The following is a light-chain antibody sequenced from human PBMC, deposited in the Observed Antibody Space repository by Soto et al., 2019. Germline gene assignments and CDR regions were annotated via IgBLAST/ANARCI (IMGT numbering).Light chain of an antibody. CDR2: DVS. V-gene: IGLV2-14*03. CDR1: SSDVGGYDY. CDR3: SSYTSCSTPLV. Sequence: QSALTHPASVSGSPGQSITISCTGTSSDVGGYDYVSWYQHHPGKAPKLMIYDVSNRPSGVSNRFSGSKSGNTASLTISGLQAEDEADYYCSSYTSCSTPLVFGGGTKLTVL. J-gene: IGLJ2*01.